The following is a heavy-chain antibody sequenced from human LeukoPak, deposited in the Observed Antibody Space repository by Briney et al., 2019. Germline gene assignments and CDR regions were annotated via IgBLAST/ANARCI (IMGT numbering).Heavy chain of an antibody. D-gene: IGHD3-22*01. CDR2: ISGSGGST. J-gene: IGHJ3*02. Sequence: GGSLRLSCAASGFMFSSYWMSWVRQAPGKGLEWVSAISGSGGSTYYADSVKGRFTISRDNSKNTLYLQMNSLRAGDTAVYYCAKDAPYYYDSSGYHNTNAFDIWGQGTMVTVSS. V-gene: IGHV3-23*01. CDR1: GFMFSSYW. CDR3: AKDAPYYYDSSGYHNTNAFDI.